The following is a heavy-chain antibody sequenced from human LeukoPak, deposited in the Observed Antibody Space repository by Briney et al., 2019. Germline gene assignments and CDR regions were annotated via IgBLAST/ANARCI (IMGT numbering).Heavy chain of an antibody. CDR3: ARDSSTYYDSSSFYGDSCFDY. D-gene: IGHD3-22*01. J-gene: IGHJ4*02. CDR1: GFTFSGSA. Sequence: PGGSLRLSCAASGFTFSGSALHWVRQASGKGLEWVGRIISTANGYATAYAASVKGRFTISRDDSKNTAYLQMNSLRAEDTAVYYCARDSSTYYDSSSFYGDSCFDYWGQGILVTVSS. CDR2: IISTANGYAT. V-gene: IGHV3-73*01.